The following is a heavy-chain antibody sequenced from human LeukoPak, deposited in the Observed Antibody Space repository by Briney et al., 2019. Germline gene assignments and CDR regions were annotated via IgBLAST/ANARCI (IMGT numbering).Heavy chain of an antibody. V-gene: IGHV3-48*04. CDR1: GFTFSSYS. CDR3: ARESIVVVPTTMDDASDI. Sequence: GGSLRLSCAASGFTFSSYSMNWVRQAPGKGLEWVSYISSSSSTIYYADSVKGRFTISRDNAKNALYLQMHSLRVEDTAVYYCARESIVVVPTTMDDASDIWGQGTMVTVSS. J-gene: IGHJ3*02. D-gene: IGHD2-2*01. CDR2: ISSSSSTI.